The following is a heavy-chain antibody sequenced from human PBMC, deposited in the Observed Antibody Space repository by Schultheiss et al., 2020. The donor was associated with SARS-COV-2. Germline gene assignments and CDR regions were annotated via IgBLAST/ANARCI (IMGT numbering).Heavy chain of an antibody. Sequence: GESLKISCKASGYTFTSYYMHWVRQAPGQGLEWMGIINPSGGSTSYAQKFQGRVTMTRDTSTSTVYMELSSLRSEDTAVYYCARTGVVSGWFDPWGQGTLVTVSS. CDR1: GYTFTSYY. CDR2: INPSGGST. D-gene: IGHD4-23*01. J-gene: IGHJ5*02. CDR3: ARTGVVSGWFDP. V-gene: IGHV1-46*01.